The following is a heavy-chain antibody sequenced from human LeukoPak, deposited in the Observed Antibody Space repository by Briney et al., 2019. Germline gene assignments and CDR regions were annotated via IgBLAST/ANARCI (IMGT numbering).Heavy chain of an antibody. V-gene: IGHV3-23*01. CDR2: ISGSGGRT. CDR1: GFTFSSYA. D-gene: IGHD2-2*01. J-gene: IGHJ6*03. CDR3: AKGPGLQFYYYYMDV. Sequence: GGSLRLSCAGSGFTFSSYAMNWVRQPPGKGLEWVSGISGSGGRTYHADSVKGRLTISRDNSKNTLYLQMNSLRTEDTAIYYSAKGPGLQFYYYYMDVWGKRTTVTVSS.